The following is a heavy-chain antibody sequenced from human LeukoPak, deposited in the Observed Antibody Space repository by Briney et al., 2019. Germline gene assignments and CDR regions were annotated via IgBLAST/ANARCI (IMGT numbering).Heavy chain of an antibody. CDR3: ARDFGWSFDC. D-gene: IGHD3-10*01. V-gene: IGHV3-30*02. CDR1: GFTFSYYG. CDR2: IRSDGSNQ. Sequence: GGSLRLSCVASGFTFSYYGMHWVRQAPGKGLEWVTFIRSDGSNQYYADSVKGRFTISRDSSKNTLFLQMNGLRPEDTAVYYCARDFGWSFDCWGQGTLVTVSS. J-gene: IGHJ4*02.